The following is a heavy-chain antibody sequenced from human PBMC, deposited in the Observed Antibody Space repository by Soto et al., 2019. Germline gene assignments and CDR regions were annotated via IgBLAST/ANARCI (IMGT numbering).Heavy chain of an antibody. Sequence: QVQLVQSGAEVKKPGASVKVSCKTSGYTFMNHYMHWMRQAPGQGLEWMGIINPTGDRINYAKKFEGRVTMTTDTSTSTGSMELPSLRLEDTAVYYLARDGGNMWGYFDHWGQGSLVTVSS. V-gene: IGHV1-46*01. D-gene: IGHD7-27*01. CDR1: GYTFMNHY. CDR3: ARDGGNMWGYFDH. CDR2: INPTGDRI. J-gene: IGHJ4*02.